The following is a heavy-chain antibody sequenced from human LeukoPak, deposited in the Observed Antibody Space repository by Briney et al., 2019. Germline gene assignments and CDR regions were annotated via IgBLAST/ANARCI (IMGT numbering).Heavy chain of an antibody. CDR3: AKVKQRLALDY. CDR1: GFTFSSYA. D-gene: IGHD6-25*01. Sequence: PGRSLRLSCAASGFTFSSYAMHWVRQAPGKGLEWVAVISYDGSNKYYADSVKGRFTISRDNSKSTLYLHMNSLRAEDTAIYYCAKVKQRLALDYWGRGTLVTVSS. CDR2: ISYDGSNK. V-gene: IGHV3-30-3*01. J-gene: IGHJ4*02.